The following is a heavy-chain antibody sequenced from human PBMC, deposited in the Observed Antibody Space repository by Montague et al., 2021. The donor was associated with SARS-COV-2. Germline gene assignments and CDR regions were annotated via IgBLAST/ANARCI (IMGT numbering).Heavy chain of an antibody. J-gene: IGHJ4*02. CDR1: GSSVRSYF. CDR2: IYDSGST. V-gene: IGHV4-59*02. CDR3: ARENTVTTFGGPYYIDS. D-gene: IGHD4-17*01. Sequence: SETLSLTCIVSGSSVRSYFWCWIRQPPGKGLEWIGNIYDSGSTNYNPSLKSRVTISVDTSKNQFSLKLSAVTAADTAVYYCARENTVTTFGGPYYIDSWGQGTLVTVSA.